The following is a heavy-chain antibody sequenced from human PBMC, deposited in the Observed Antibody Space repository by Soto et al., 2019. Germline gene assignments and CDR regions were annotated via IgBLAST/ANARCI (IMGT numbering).Heavy chain of an antibody. J-gene: IGHJ6*02. D-gene: IGHD2-21*01. CDR1: GFTFSSYE. CDR3: ASLLIDNNYYYGMDV. Sequence: PGGSLRLSCAASGFTFSSYEMNWVRQAPGKGLEWVSYISSSGSTIYYADSVKGRFTISRDNAKNSLYLQMNSLRAEDTAVYYCASLLIDNNYYYGMDVWGQGTTVTVSS. V-gene: IGHV3-48*03. CDR2: ISSSGSTI.